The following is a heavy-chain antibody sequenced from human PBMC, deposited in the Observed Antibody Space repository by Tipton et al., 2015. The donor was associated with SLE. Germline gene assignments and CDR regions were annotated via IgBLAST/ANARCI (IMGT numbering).Heavy chain of an antibody. CDR1: GGTFSSYA. V-gene: IGHV1-69*05. J-gene: IGHJ3*02. D-gene: IGHD6-25*01. Sequence: QLVQSGAEVKKPGSSVKVSCKASGGTFSSYAISWVRQAPGQGLEWMGGIIPIFGTANYAQKFQGRVTITTDESTSTAYMELSSLRSEDTAGYYCARTLVEERLPGAFDIWGQGTMVTVSS. CDR2: IIPIFGTA. CDR3: ARTLVEERLPGAFDI.